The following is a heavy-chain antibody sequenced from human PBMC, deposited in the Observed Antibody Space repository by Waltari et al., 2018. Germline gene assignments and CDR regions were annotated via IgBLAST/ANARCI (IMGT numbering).Heavy chain of an antibody. D-gene: IGHD6-13*01. Sequence: EVQLVESGGGLVQPGGSLRLSCAASGFTFSDHSMDWVRQAPGKGLEWVGRTRNKANSYTTEYAASVKGRFTISRDDSKNSLYLQMNSLKTEDTAVYYCARAAAGGAFDIWGQGTMVTVSS. CDR3: ARAAAGGAFDI. CDR2: TRNKANSYTT. V-gene: IGHV3-72*01. CDR1: GFTFSDHS. J-gene: IGHJ3*02.